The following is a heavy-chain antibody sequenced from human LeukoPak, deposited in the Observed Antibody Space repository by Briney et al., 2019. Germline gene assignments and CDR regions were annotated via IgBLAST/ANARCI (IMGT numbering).Heavy chain of an antibody. V-gene: IGHV1-8*01. D-gene: IGHD2-15*01. J-gene: IGHJ6*02. Sequence: ASVKVSCKASGYTFTSYDINWVRQATGQGLEWMGWVNPNSGNTGYAQKFQGRVTMTTNTSISTAYMELSSLRSEDTAVYYCAREPPLGYCSGGSCKRTRGYYYGMDVWGQGTTVTVSS. CDR2: VNPNSGNT. CDR1: GYTFTSYD. CDR3: AREPPLGYCSGGSCKRTRGYYYGMDV.